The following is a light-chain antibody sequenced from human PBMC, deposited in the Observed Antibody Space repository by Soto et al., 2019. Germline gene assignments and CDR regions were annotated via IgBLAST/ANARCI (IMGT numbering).Light chain of an antibody. Sequence: QSALTHPASVSGSPGQSITISCTGTSSDVGGYKFVSWYQQHPGKAPKLMIYEVSNRPSGVSNRFSGSKSGNTAPLTISGLQAEDEADYYCSSYTTSSTRVFGGGTKLTVL. V-gene: IGLV2-14*01. CDR1: SSDVGGYKF. CDR3: SSYTTSSTRV. J-gene: IGLJ3*02. CDR2: EVS.